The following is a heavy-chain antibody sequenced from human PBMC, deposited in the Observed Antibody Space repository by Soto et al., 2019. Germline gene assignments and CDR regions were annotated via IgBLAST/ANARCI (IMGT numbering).Heavy chain of an antibody. Sequence: SETLSLTCTVSGGSVSSGSYYWSWIRQPPGKGLEWIGYIYYSGSTNYNPSLKSRVTISVDTSKNQFSLKLSSVTAADTAVYYCAAYDSSGYYYDDWGQGTLVTVSS. J-gene: IGHJ4*02. CDR2: IYYSGST. V-gene: IGHV4-61*01. CDR1: GGSVSSGSYY. D-gene: IGHD3-22*01. CDR3: AAYDSSGYYYDD.